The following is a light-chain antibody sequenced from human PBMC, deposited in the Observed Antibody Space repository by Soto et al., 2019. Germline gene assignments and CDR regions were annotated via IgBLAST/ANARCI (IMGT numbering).Light chain of an antibody. V-gene: IGKV3-15*01. CDR1: QSVSST. CDR2: GAS. CDR3: QQYSNWPGT. Sequence: EIVMTQSPGTLSVSPGERATLSCRASQSVSSTLAWYQQKPGQAPSLLIYGASTRATGIPARFSGTGSGTEFTLTISSLQSEDFAFYYCQQYSNWPGTFGQGTKVEIK. J-gene: IGKJ1*01.